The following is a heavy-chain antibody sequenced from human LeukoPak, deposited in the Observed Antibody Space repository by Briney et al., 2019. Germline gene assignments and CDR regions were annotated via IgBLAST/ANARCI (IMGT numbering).Heavy chain of an antibody. D-gene: IGHD2-2*01. CDR1: GGSISSYY. V-gene: IGHV4-59*01. J-gene: IGHJ5*02. Sequence: SETLSLTCTVSGGSISSYYWSWIRQPPGKGLEWIGYIYYSGSTNYNPSLKSRVTISVDTSKNQFSLKLSSVTAADTAVYYCARGLGSSKGNWFDPWGQGTLVTVSS. CDR2: IYYSGST. CDR3: ARGLGSSKGNWFDP.